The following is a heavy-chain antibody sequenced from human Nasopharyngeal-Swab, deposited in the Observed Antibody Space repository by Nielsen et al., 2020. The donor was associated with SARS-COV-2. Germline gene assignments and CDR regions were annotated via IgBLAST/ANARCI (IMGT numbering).Heavy chain of an antibody. CDR2: INQGASEK. V-gene: IGHV3-7*01. CDR3: ARDGVLPGLYFDS. Sequence: VRQAPGKGLEWVASINQGASEKYYVDFVKGRFTISRDNAKNSLYLQMNTLRAEDTAVYYCARDGVLPGLYFDSWGQGTPVTVSS. J-gene: IGHJ4*02. D-gene: IGHD1-14*01.